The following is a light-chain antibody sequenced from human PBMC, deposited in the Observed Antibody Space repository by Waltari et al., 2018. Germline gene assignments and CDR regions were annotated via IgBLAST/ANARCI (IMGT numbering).Light chain of an antibody. J-gene: IGLJ2*01. Sequence: QSVLTQPPSVSGAPGQRVTISCTGSNSNIGSYAVHWYQQRPGTAPKLLIYGKNNRPSGVPDRFSGSKSGTSASLAITGLQAEDEADYYCQSYDSSLSGVVFGGGTKLTVL. CDR2: GKN. CDR3: QSYDSSLSGVV. V-gene: IGLV1-40*01. CDR1: NSNIGSYA.